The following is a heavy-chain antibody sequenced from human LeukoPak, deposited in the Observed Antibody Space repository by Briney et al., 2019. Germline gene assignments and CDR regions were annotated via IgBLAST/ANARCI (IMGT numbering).Heavy chain of an antibody. Sequence: EASVKVSCKASGYTFTSYDINWVRQATGQGLEWMGWMNPNSGNTGYAQKFQGRVTMTRNTSISTAYMELSSLRSEDTAVYYCARATRRTGYSSSSAVYYFDYWGQGTLVTVSS. V-gene: IGHV1-8*01. CDR1: GYTFTSYD. CDR3: ARATRRTGYSSSSAVYYFDY. D-gene: IGHD6-13*01. CDR2: MNPNSGNT. J-gene: IGHJ4*02.